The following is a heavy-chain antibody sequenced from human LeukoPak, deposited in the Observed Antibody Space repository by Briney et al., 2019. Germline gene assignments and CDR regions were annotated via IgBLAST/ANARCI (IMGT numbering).Heavy chain of an antibody. CDR1: GFIFSNCW. D-gene: IGHD4-17*01. CDR2: ISGSGGST. J-gene: IGHJ4*02. V-gene: IGHV3-23*01. Sequence: PGGSLRLSCETSGFIFSNCWMTWVRQVPGKGLEWVSAISGSGGSTYYADSVKGRFTISRDNSKNTLYLQMNSLRAEDTAVYYCAKWALIGDYGDYWGQGTLVTVSS. CDR3: AKWALIGDYGDY.